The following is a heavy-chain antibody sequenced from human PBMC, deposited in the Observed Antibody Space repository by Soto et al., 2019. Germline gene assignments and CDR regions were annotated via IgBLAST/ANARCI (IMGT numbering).Heavy chain of an antibody. D-gene: IGHD2-21*01. CDR2: IWYDGNNK. CDR1: GFTFSSYG. V-gene: IGHV3-33*01. Sequence: QVQLVESGGGVVQPGGSLRLSCAASGFTFSSYGMHWVRQAPGKGLEWVAVIWYDGNNKYYADSVKGRFTISRDNSNNTLFVQMTSLRAEDTAVYYGARGLHSLFDYWGQGTLVTVSS. J-gene: IGHJ4*02. CDR3: ARGLHSLFDY.